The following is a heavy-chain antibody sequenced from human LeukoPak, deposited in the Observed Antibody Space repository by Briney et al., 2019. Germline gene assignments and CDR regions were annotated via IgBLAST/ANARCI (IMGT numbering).Heavy chain of an antibody. Sequence: SETLSLTCTVSGDSVRNGNYYWGWIRQPPEKGLEWIGTVYYSGTSYYGPSLQSRTTMSVDTLKNQFSLNLKSVTVAGTAVYYCARQGPSSAGILWDYWGQGILVTVSS. J-gene: IGHJ4*02. CDR3: ARQGPSSAGILWDY. D-gene: IGHD3-9*01. V-gene: IGHV4-39*01. CDR1: GDSVRNGNYY. CDR2: VYYSGTS.